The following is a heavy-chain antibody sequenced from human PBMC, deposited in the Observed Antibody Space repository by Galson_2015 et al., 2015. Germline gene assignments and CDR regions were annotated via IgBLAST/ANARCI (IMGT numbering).Heavy chain of an antibody. CDR2: IYSGGST. J-gene: IGHJ6*02. V-gene: IGHV3-53*01. CDR3: ARDFIAAGGLDV. CDR1: GFTVSSNY. Sequence: SLRLSCAASGFTVSSNYMSWVRQAPGRGLEWVSVIYSGGSTYYADSVKGRFTISRDNSKNTLYLQMNSLRAEDTAVYYCARDFIAAGGLDVWGQGTTVTVS. D-gene: IGHD3-16*02.